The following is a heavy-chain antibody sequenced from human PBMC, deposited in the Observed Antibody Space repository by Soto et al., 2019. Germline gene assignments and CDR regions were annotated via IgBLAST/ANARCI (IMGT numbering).Heavy chain of an antibody. CDR2: IYWDDDQ. D-gene: IGHD4-17*01. CDR3: AHAGDYDLLSFDH. CDR1: GFSLTTTSMG. Sequence: QITLKESGPPLVRPAPPLTLTCAFSGFSLTTTSMGVAWIRQPPGQALEWLALIYWDDDQRYSPSLKDRLTISKDTSRSRVVLTISNMNPEDTGTYFCAHAGDYDLLSFDHWGPGTLVTVSS. J-gene: IGHJ4*02. V-gene: IGHV2-5*02.